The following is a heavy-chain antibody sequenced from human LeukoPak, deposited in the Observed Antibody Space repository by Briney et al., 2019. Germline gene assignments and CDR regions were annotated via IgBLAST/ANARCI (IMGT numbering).Heavy chain of an antibody. Sequence: ASVKVSRKASGGTFSSYAISWVRQAPGQGLEWMGGIIPIFGTANYAQKFQGRVTITADESTSTAYMELRSLRSDDTAVYYCARVVAAVSNWFDPWGQGTLVTVSS. CDR1: GGTFSSYA. CDR2: IIPIFGTA. D-gene: IGHD6-13*01. CDR3: ARVVAAVSNWFDP. J-gene: IGHJ5*02. V-gene: IGHV1-69*13.